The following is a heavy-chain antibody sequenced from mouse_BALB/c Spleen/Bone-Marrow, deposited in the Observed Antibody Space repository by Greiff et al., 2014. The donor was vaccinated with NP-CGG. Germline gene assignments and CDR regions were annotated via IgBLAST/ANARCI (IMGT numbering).Heavy chain of an antibody. D-gene: IGHD1-1*01. V-gene: IGHV14-3*02. Sequence: VQLQQPGAELVKPGASVKLSCTASGFNIKDTYMQWVKQRPEQGLEWIGRIEPANGNTKYNPKFQGKATMTADTSSNTAYLQLSSLTTEATAVYYGANYSSGSSGFAYWGQGTLVTVSA. J-gene: IGHJ3*01. CDR1: GFNIKDTY. CDR3: ANYSSGSSGFAY. CDR2: IEPANGNT.